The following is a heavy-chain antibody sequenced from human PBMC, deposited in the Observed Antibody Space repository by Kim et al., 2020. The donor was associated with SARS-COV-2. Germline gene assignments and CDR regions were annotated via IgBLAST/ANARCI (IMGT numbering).Heavy chain of an antibody. Sequence: GGSLRLSCAASGFTFSSYSMNWVRQAPGKGLEWVSYISSSSSTIYYADSVKGRFTISRDNAKNSLYLQMNSLRAEDTAVYYCARDPRRYYDILTGYYIPPYYYYYGMDVWGQGTTVTVSS. J-gene: IGHJ6*02. CDR3: ARDPRRYYDILTGYYIPPYYYYYGMDV. V-gene: IGHV3-48*04. CDR1: GFTFSSYS. CDR2: ISSSSSTI. D-gene: IGHD3-9*01.